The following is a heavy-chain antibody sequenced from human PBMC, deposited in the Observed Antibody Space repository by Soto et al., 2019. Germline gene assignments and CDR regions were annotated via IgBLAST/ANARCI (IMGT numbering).Heavy chain of an antibody. Sequence: GGSLRLSCVPSGLTFGSRAMSWVRQSPGEGLEWVSTITDTGGDAKYADSVRGRFAISRDNSKNTLYLQMSALRAEDSAIYFCVGGSKDSYPGSRIFDFWGRGTLVTVSS. CDR1: GLTFGSRA. CDR2: ITDTGGDA. CDR3: VGGSKDSYPGSRIFDF. V-gene: IGHV3-23*01. J-gene: IGHJ4*02. D-gene: IGHD3-10*01.